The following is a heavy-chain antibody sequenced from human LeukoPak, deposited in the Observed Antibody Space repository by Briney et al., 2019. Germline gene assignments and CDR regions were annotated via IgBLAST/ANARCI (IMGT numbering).Heavy chain of an antibody. J-gene: IGHJ3*01. V-gene: IGHV3-53*04. CDR2: IYSGGSI. CDR3: ARDIPGGNAYAV. D-gene: IGHD3-16*01. Sequence: TGGSLRLSCAASGFTFSSYWMSWVRQAPGEGLEWVSVIYSGGSIYYADSVKGRFTISRHNSKNILFLQMNSLRTEDTAIYYCARDIPGGNAYAVWGQGTVVIVSS. CDR1: GFTFSSYW.